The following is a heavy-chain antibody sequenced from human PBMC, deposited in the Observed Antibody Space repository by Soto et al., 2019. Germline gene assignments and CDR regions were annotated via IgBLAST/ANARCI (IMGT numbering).Heavy chain of an antibody. CDR1: GGTFSSYA. CDR3: ASPPREDSSGYYLGYFAY. J-gene: IGHJ4*02. CDR2: IIPIFGTA. Sequence: SSVRVSWKAAGGTFSSYAISWVRQAPGQGLEWMGGIIPIFGTANYAQKFQGRVTITADESTSTAYMELSSLRSEDTAVYYCASPPREDSSGYYLGYFAYWGQGTLVPVSS. V-gene: IGHV1-69*13. D-gene: IGHD3-22*01.